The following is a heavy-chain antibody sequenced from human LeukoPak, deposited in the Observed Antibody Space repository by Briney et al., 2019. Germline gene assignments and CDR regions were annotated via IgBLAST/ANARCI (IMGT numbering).Heavy chain of an antibody. D-gene: IGHD3-10*01. J-gene: IGHJ4*02. CDR3: ARDLASDVLLWFGEPTGD. CDR2: INPSGGST. V-gene: IGHV1-46*01. Sequence: ASVTVSCKASRYTFINYYMHWVRQAPGQGLEWMGIINPSGGSTNYAQKFQGRVTMTRDMSTSTVYMELSSLRSEDTAVYYCARDLASDVLLWFGEPTGDWGQGTLVTVSS. CDR1: RYTFINYY.